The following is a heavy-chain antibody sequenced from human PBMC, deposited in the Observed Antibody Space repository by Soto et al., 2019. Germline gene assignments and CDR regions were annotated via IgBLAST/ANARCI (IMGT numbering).Heavy chain of an antibody. D-gene: IGHD2-2*01. CDR2: ISGGGGTT. CDR3: AKDGTVVPAAMPDY. CDR1: GFTFSSYA. J-gene: IGHJ4*02. V-gene: IGHV3-23*01. Sequence: GGSLRLSCAASGFTFSSYAMSWVRQAPGKGLEWVSAISGGGGTTYYTNSVKGRFTISRDNSKNTLFLQMNSLRAEDTAVYYCAKDGTVVPAAMPDYWGQGALVTVSS.